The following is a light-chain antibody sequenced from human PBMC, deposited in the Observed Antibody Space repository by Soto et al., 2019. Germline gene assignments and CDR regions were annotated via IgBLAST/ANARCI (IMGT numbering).Light chain of an antibody. CDR2: AAS. V-gene: IGKV1-8*01. CDR3: QKYNSAPRS. CDR1: QGISSY. J-gene: IGKJ1*01. Sequence: AIRMTQSPSSLSASTGDRVTITCRASQGISSYLAWYQQKPGKAPKLLIYAASTLQSGVPSRFSGSGSGTIFTFPFTSLQPEDVATYYCQKYNSAPRSLGQGTKVDIK.